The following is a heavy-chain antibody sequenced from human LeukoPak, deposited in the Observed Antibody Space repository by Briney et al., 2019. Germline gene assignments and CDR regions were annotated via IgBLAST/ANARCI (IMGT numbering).Heavy chain of an antibody. D-gene: IGHD3-10*01. CDR3: ATPVPHGSDPSLYYYYIDV. J-gene: IGHJ6*03. Sequence: PGGSLRLSCAASGFTFSSYWMSWVRQAPGKGLEWVANIKQDGSEKYCVDSVKGRFTFSRDNAKNSLYLQMNGLRAEDTAVYYCATPVPHGSDPSLYYYYIDVWGKGTTVTISS. V-gene: IGHV3-7*03. CDR2: IKQDGSEK. CDR1: GFTFSSYW.